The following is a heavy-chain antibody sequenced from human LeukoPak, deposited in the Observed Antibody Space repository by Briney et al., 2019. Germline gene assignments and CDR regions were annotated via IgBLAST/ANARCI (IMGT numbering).Heavy chain of an antibody. CDR1: GGSISSGGYY. V-gene: IGHV4-31*03. D-gene: IGHD6-19*01. J-gene: IGHJ5*02. CDR2: IYYSGST. Sequence: KPSETLSLTCTVSGGSISSGGYYWSWIRQHPGKGLEWIGYIYYSGSTYYNPSLKSRVTISVDTSKNQFSLKLSSVTAADTAVYYCVREISSGWSLNWFDPWGQGTLVTVSS. CDR3: VREISSGWSLNWFDP.